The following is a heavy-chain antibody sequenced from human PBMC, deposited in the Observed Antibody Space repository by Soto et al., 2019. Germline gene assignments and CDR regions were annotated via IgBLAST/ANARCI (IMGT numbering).Heavy chain of an antibody. D-gene: IGHD5-18*01. Sequence: QVQLQESGPGLVKPSQTLSLSCTVSGGSISSAAYYWSWIRQHPGKGLEWIGYISHSGSTYYTPSLNSRVIISADTSKNQFSLNLTSVTAADTAVYYCAREYTYGSNFFDCWGQGALVTVSS. V-gene: IGHV4-31*03. J-gene: IGHJ4*02. CDR1: GGSISSAAYY. CDR3: AREYTYGSNFFDC. CDR2: ISHSGST.